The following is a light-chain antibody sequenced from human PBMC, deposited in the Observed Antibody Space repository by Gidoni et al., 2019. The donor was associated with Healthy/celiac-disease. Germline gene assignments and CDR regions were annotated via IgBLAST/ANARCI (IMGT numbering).Light chain of an antibody. V-gene: IGKV1-5*01. J-gene: IGKJ1*01. CDR2: DAS. Sequence: DIQMTQSPSTLSASVGDRVTITCRASQSIRSWLAWYQQKPGKAPKLLIDDASSLESWVPSRFSGSGSGTEFTLTISRLQPDDFATYYCQQYNSYSWTFGQGTKVEIK. CDR3: QQYNSYSWT. CDR1: QSIRSW.